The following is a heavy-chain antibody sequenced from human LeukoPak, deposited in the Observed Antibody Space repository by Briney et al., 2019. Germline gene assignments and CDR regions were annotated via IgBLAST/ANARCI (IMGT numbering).Heavy chain of an antibody. CDR1: GFTFSSYA. Sequence: GGSLRLSCAASGFTFSSYAMSWVRQAPGKGLEWVAFIRYDGSNKYYADSVKGRFTISRDNSKNTLYLQMNSLRAEDTAVYYCAKDLDDSSGYFDYWGQGTLVTVSS. V-gene: IGHV3-30*02. J-gene: IGHJ4*02. CDR3: AKDLDDSSGYFDY. D-gene: IGHD3-22*01. CDR2: IRYDGSNK.